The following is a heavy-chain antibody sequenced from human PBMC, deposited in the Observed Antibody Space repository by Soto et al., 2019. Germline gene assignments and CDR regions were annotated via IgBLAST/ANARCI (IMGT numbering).Heavy chain of an antibody. CDR2: INPDGAT. J-gene: IGHJ4*02. D-gene: IGHD1-20*01. CDR3: ASSQKGYNWNYFDH. Sequence: PSETLSLTCAVYGGSFSGYYWDWIRQPPGKGLEWIGEINPDGATNYNPSLESRVSVSVDTSKNQFSLKVSAVTAADTAVYYCASSQKGYNWNYFDHWGQGALVTVSS. V-gene: IGHV4-34*01. CDR1: GGSFSGYY.